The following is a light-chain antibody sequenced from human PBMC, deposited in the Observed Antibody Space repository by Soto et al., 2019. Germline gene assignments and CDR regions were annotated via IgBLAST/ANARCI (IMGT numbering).Light chain of an antibody. V-gene: IGKV3-20*01. Sequence: PGERATLSCRASQSVSSIYLAWYQQKPGQAPRLLIYGASNRATGIPDRFSGGGSGTDFTLTISRLEPEDFAVYYCQQYDNSPLTFGGGTKVEIK. J-gene: IGKJ4*01. CDR1: QSVSSIY. CDR3: QQYDNSPLT. CDR2: GAS.